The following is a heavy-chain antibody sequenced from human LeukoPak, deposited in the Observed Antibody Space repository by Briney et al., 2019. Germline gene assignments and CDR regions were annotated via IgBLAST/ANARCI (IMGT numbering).Heavy chain of an antibody. D-gene: IGHD1-1*01. CDR2: IHIGVTT. CDR3: ARERGRD. J-gene: IGHJ4*02. CDR1: GFSDSTIF. Sequence: GGSLRLSCEASGFSDSTIFMGWVRQAPGKSLEWVSIIHIGVTTHYADSVKGRFTISRDNFKNTLYLQMNRLRVEDTAVYYCARERGRDWGQGTLVTVSS. V-gene: IGHV3-53*01.